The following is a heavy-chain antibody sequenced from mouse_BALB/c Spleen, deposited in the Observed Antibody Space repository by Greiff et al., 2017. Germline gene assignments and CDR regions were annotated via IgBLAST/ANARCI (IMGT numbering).Heavy chain of an antibody. D-gene: IGHD2-1*01. CDR2: ISSGGGST. CDR3: ARHDGNYMGFAY. J-gene: IGHJ3*01. Sequence: EVKLQESGGGLVKPGGSLKLSCAASGFAFSSYDMSWVRQTPEKRLEWVAYISSGGGSTYYPDTVKGRFTISRDNAKNTLYLQMSSLKSEDTAMYYCARHDGNYMGFAYWGQGTLVTVSA. CDR1: GFAFSSYD. V-gene: IGHV5-12-1*01.